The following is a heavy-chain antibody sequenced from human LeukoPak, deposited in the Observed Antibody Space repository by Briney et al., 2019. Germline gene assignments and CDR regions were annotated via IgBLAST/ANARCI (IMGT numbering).Heavy chain of an antibody. CDR1: GFTFSDYY. J-gene: IGHJ4*02. Sequence: GGSLRLSCAASGFTFSDYYMSWIRQAPGKGLEWVSYISSSGSTIYYADSVKGRFTISRDNAKNSLYLQMNSLRAEDTAVYFCAILSWDGRGSFYWGQGTLVTVSS. V-gene: IGHV3-11*01. D-gene: IGHD2/OR15-2a*01. CDR2: ISSSGSTI. CDR3: AILSWDGRGSFY.